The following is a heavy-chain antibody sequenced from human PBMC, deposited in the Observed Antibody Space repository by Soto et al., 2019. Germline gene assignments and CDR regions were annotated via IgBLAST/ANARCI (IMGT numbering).Heavy chain of an antibody. Sequence: QVQLVESGGGVVQPGRSLRLSCAASGFTFSSYGMHWVRQAPGKGLEWVAVISYDGSNKYYADSVKGRFTISRDNSKNTLYLQINSLRAEDTAVYYCAKDIGLGELAPKTAFDIWGQGTMVTVSS. CDR3: AKDIGLGELAPKTAFDI. J-gene: IGHJ3*02. V-gene: IGHV3-30*18. CDR1: GFTFSSYG. D-gene: IGHD3-16*01. CDR2: ISYDGSNK.